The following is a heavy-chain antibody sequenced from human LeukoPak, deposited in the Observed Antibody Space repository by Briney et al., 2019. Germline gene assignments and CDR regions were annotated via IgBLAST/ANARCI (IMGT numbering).Heavy chain of an antibody. V-gene: IGHV1-2*02. D-gene: IGHD3-10*01. CDR2: INPNSGGT. CDR3: ARDGTYGSGSYPPY. J-gene: IGHJ4*02. Sequence: ASVNVSCKASGYTFTGYYMHWVRQAPGQGLEWMGWINPNSGGTNYAQKFQGRVTMTRDTSISTAYMELSRLRSDDTAVYYCARDGTYGSGSYPPYWGQGTLVTVSS. CDR1: GYTFTGYY.